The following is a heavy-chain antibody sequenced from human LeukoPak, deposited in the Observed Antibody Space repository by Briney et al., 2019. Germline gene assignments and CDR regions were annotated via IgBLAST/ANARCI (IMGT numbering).Heavy chain of an antibody. CDR1: GFTFSSYA. CDR2: LSGRGGST. D-gene: IGHD2-15*01. V-gene: IGHV3-23*01. J-gene: IGHJ4*02. Sequence: GGSLRLSCAASGFTFSSYAMSWVRQAPGEGLEWVSVLSGRGGSTYYADSVKGRFTISRDNSKNTLYLQMTSLRADDTAVYYCVKDAGYCSGGSCRFDYWGQGTLVTVSS. CDR3: VKDAGYCSGGSCRFDY.